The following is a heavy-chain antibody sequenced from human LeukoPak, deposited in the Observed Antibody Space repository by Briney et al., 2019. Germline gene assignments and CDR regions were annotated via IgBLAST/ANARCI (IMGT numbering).Heavy chain of an antibody. CDR3: ARDMRAAGKQDY. Sequence: SETLSLTCAVYGGSFSAYYWGWIRQPPGKGLEWIGSVYYTGSSYYNPSLKSRVTISVDTSKNQFSLKLKSVTAADTAVYYCARDMRAAGKQDYWGQGTLVTVSS. V-gene: IGHV4-34*01. CDR1: GGSFSAYY. D-gene: IGHD6-13*01. CDR2: VYYTGSS. J-gene: IGHJ4*02.